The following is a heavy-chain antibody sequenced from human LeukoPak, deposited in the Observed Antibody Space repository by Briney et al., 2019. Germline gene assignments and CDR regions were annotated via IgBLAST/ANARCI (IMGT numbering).Heavy chain of an antibody. Sequence: DSVKGRFTISRDNSKNTLYLQMNSLRAEDTAVYYCARDRSTLNDYWGQGTLVTVSS. CDR3: ARDRSTLNDY. J-gene: IGHJ4*02. D-gene: IGHD2-2*01. V-gene: IGHV3-30*07.